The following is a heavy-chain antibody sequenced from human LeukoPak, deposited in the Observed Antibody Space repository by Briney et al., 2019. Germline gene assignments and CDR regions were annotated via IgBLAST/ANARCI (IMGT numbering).Heavy chain of an antibody. V-gene: IGHV3-21*01. CDR2: ISSSSSYI. CDR3: ARVGDSGGRPMPDGFDY. CDR1: RFTFISYS. J-gene: IGHJ4*02. D-gene: IGHD2-15*01. Sequence: GGSLRLSCPASRFTFISYSMNWVRQAPGKGLEGVSSISSSSSYIYYAHSVKGRFTISRDKAKNSLYLQMNSLRAEDTAVYYCARVGDSGGRPMPDGFDYWGQGTLVTVSS.